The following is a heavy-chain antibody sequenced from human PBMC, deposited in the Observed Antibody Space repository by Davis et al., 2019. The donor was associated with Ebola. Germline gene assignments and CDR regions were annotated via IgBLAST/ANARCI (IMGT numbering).Heavy chain of an antibody. Sequence: PGGSLRLFCAASGFTFRSYWMSWVRQAPGKGLEWVAKIKEDGSEKLEVDSVKGRFTISRDNAKDSLYLQMNSLKSEDTAVYYCTAVAKTGWGQGTLVIVSS. CDR1: GFTFRSYW. J-gene: IGHJ4*02. V-gene: IGHV3-7*03. D-gene: IGHD6-19*01. CDR3: TAVAKTG. CDR2: IKEDGSEK.